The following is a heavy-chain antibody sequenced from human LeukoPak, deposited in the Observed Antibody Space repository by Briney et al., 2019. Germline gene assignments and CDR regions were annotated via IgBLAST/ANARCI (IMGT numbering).Heavy chain of an antibody. Sequence: AGRSLRLSCAASGFTFSNYGMHWVRQAPGKGLEWVAVISYDGSNKYYADSVKGRFTISRDNSKSTLYLQMNSLRAEDTAVYYCAKNQDAGYSSSCLDYWGQGTLVTVSS. D-gene: IGHD6-13*01. CDR2: ISYDGSNK. J-gene: IGHJ4*02. CDR3: AKNQDAGYSSSCLDY. CDR1: GFTFSNYG. V-gene: IGHV3-30*18.